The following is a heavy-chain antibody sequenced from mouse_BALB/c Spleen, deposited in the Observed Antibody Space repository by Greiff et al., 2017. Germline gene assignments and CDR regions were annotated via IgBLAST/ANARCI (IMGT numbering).Heavy chain of an antibody. D-gene: IGHD1-2*01. J-gene: IGHJ4*01. Sequence: EVQGVESGGGLVQPGGSRKLSCAASGFTFSSYAMSWVRQSPEKRLEWVAEISSGGSYTYYPDTVTGRFTISRDNAKNTLYLEMSSLRSEDTAMYYCARWITTATWAMDYWGQGTSVTVSS. V-gene: IGHV5-9-4*01. CDR3: ARWITTATWAMDY. CDR2: ISSGGSYT. CDR1: GFTFSSYA.